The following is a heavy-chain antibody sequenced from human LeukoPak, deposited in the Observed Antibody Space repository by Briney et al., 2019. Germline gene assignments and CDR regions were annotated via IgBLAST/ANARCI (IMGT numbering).Heavy chain of an antibody. CDR3: AKDLDPRYDYVWGSYRPPTYFDY. CDR2: ISGSGGST. J-gene: IGHJ4*02. V-gene: IGHV3-23*01. Sequence: GGSLRLSCAASGFTFSSYAMSWVRLAPGKGLEWVSAISGSGGSTYYADSVKGRFTISRDNSKNTLYLQMNSLRAEDTAVYYCAKDLDPRYDYVWGSYRPPTYFDYWGQGTLVTVSS. CDR1: GFTFSSYA. D-gene: IGHD3-16*02.